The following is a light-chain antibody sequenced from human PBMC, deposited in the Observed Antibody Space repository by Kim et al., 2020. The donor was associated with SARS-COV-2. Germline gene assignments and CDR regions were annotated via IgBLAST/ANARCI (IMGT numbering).Light chain of an antibody. CDR3: QQFDSLPHT. CDR2: DAS. J-gene: IGKJ2*01. CDR1: QDISDY. Sequence: DIQMTQSPSSLSASVGDRVTITCQASQDISDYLNWYQQKPGKAPKLLIYDASNLETGVPSRFSGSGSGTDFAFTISSLQPEDIATYYCQQFDSLPHTCGLGTKLEI. V-gene: IGKV1-33*01.